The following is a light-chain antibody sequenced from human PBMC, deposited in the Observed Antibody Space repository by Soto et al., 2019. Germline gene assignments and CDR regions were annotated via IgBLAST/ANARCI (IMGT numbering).Light chain of an antibody. J-gene: IGKJ4*01. CDR1: QTLNNY. V-gene: IGKV1-39*01. CDR3: QQSFSPLLT. CDR2: AAS. Sequence: DIQMTQSPSSVSASVGDRITITCRASQTLNNYLTWFQQKPGKAPRVLIYAASTLQSGVPSRFSGSGSGAEFTLTISSLQPEDFATYYCQQSFSPLLTFGGGTKVDIK.